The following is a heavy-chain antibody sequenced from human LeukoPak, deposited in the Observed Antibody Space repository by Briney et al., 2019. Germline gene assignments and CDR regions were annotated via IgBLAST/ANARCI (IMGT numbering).Heavy chain of an antibody. D-gene: IGHD3-10*01. J-gene: IGHJ4*02. CDR1: GGSISTYY. V-gene: IGHV4-59*01. CDR3: ARYASGTYRQFDY. Sequence: PSETLSLTCTVSGGSISTYYWSWIRQPPGKGLEWIGYIYYTGSTNYNPSLKSRLIISVDTSKNQFSLKLTSVTAADTAVYYCARYASGTYRQFDYWGQGTLVTVSS. CDR2: IYYTGST.